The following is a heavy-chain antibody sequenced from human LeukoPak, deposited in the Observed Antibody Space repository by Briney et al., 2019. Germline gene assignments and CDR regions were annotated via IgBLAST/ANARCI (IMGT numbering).Heavy chain of an antibody. D-gene: IGHD1-26*01. CDR3: AKAGMGQYGPGAPT. J-gene: IGHJ4*02. CDR1: GFTFSSYA. V-gene: IGHV3-23*01. CDR2: ISADGGYT. Sequence: GGSLRLSCAASGFTFSSYAMNWFRQAPGKGLEWVSAISADGGYTYYADSVKGRFTMSRDNSRNTLFLQMTTLRADDTAVYYCAKAGMGQYGPGAPTWGQGTLVTVSS.